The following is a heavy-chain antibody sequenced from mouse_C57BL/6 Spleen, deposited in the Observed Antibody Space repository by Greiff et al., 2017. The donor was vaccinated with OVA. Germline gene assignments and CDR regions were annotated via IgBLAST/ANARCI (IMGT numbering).Heavy chain of an antibody. J-gene: IGHJ3*01. D-gene: IGHD1-1*01. CDR2: INPYNGAT. V-gene: IGHV1-31*01. CDR3: AYYDGGFAY. Sequence: EVQLQQSGPELVKPGASVKISCKASGYSFTGYYMHWVKQSHVKSLEWIGRINPYNGATSYNQNFKDKASLTVDKSSSTAYMELHSLTSEDSAVYYCAYYDGGFAYWGQGTLVTVSA. CDR1: GYSFTGYY.